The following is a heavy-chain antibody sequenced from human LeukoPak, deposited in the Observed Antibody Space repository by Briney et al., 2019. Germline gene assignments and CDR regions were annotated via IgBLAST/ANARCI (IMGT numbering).Heavy chain of an antibody. CDR1: AFILGVHA. D-gene: IGHD2-2*01. V-gene: IGHV3-49*04. CDR2: TRSKAYGRTT. CDR3: TRVGVPAAMPFDY. J-gene: IGHJ4*02. Sequence: PGGSLRLARTAAAFILGVHAMSWARQARGGGMGWVGFTRSKAYGRTTEYAASVKGRFTISRDDSKSIAYLQMNSLKTEDTAVYYCTRVGVPAAMPFDYWGQGTLVTVSS.